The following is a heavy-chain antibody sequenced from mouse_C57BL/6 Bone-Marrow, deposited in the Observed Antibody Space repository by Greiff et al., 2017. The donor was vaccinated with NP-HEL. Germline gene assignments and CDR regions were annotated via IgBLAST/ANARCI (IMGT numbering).Heavy chain of an antibody. D-gene: IGHD1-2*01. Sequence: EVQLVESGPGLVKPSQSLSLTCSVTGYSITSGYYWNWIRQFPGNKLEWMGYISYDGSNNYNPSLKNRISITRDTSKNQFFLKLNSVTTEDTATYYCALLSLLPYWYFDVWGTGTTVTVSS. CDR2: ISYDGSN. CDR1: GYSITSGYY. V-gene: IGHV3-6*01. CDR3: ALLSLLPYWYFDV. J-gene: IGHJ1*03.